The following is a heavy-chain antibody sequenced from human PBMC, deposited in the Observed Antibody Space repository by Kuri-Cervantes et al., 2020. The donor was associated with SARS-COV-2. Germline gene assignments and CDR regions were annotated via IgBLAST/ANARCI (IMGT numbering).Heavy chain of an antibody. CDR3: ARLTIRAGCSSGWFLPFDP. Sequence: GGSLRLSCKGSGYSFTSYWIGWVRQMPGKGLEWMGIIYPGDSDTRYSPSFQGQVTISADKSISTAYLQWSSLKASDTAMYYCARLTIRAGCSSGWFLPFDPWGQGTLVTVSS. CDR1: GYSFTSYW. J-gene: IGHJ5*02. V-gene: IGHV5-51*01. D-gene: IGHD6-19*01. CDR2: IYPGDSDT.